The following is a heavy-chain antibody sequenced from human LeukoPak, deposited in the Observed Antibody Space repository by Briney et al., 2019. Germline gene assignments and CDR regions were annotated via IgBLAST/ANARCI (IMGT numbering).Heavy chain of an antibody. V-gene: IGHV4-4*07. CDR1: GGSISSYY. Sequence: SETLSLTCTVSGGSISSYYWSWIRQPAGKGLELIGRIYTSGSTNYNPSLKSRVTMSVDTSKNQFSLKLSSVTAADTAVYYCARDGSIAAAGTRGMDVWGQGTTVTVSS. CDR2: IYTSGST. CDR3: ARDGSIAAAGTRGMDV. J-gene: IGHJ6*02. D-gene: IGHD6-13*01.